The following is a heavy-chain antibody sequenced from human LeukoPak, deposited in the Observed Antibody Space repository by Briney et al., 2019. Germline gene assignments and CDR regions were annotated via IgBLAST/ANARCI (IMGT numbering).Heavy chain of an antibody. J-gene: IGHJ3*02. Sequence: SETLSLTCAVYGGSFSGYYWSWIRQPPVKGLEWIGEINHSGSTNYNPSLKSRVTISVDTSKNQFSLKLSSVTAADTAVYYCARYLGYCSSTSCYTFAFDIWGQGTMVTVSS. CDR3: ARYLGYCSSTSCYTFAFDI. V-gene: IGHV4-34*01. D-gene: IGHD2-2*02. CDR1: GGSFSGYY. CDR2: INHSGST.